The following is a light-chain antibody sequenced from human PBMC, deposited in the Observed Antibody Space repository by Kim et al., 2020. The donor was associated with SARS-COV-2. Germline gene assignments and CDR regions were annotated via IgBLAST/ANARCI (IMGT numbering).Light chain of an antibody. CDR3: GTWDSSLSVVV. J-gene: IGLJ2*01. CDR1: SSNIGNNY. CDR2: DNN. Sequence: GQKVTNSCSGSSSNIGNNYVSWYQQLPGTAPKPLIYDNNKRPSGIPDRFSGSKSGTSATLGITGLQTGDEADYYCGTWDSSLSVVVFGGGTQLTVL. V-gene: IGLV1-51*01.